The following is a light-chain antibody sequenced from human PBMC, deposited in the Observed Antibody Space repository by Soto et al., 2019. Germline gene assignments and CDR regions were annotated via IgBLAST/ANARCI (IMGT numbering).Light chain of an antibody. J-gene: IGLJ1*01. Sequence: SYELTQTPSVSVSPGQTARITCSGDELSKQYVYWYQQKPGQAPVLVIYKDRERASGIPERFSASSSGTTVTLTISGVRAEDEADYYCQSSDDTGNYYLCATGTKVTVL. V-gene: IGLV3-25*02. CDR3: QSSDDTGNYYL. CDR1: ELSKQY. CDR2: KDR.